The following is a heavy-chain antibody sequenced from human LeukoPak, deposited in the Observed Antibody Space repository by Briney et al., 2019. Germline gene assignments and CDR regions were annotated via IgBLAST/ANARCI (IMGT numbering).Heavy chain of an antibody. V-gene: IGHV4-39*07. Sequence: PSETLSLTCTVSGGSISSSSYYWGWIRQPPGKGLEWIGSIYYTGSTYYNPSLKSRVTISVDKSKSQFSLNLNSVTAADTAVYYCARDDTGVIRGIRFHYWGQGTLVTVSS. D-gene: IGHD3-10*01. CDR2: IYYTGST. CDR1: GGSISSSSYY. J-gene: IGHJ4*02. CDR3: ARDDTGVIRGIRFHY.